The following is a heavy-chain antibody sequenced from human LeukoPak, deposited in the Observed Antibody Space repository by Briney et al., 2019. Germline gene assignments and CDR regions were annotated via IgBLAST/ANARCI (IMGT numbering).Heavy chain of an antibody. CDR2: IIPIFGTA. CDR1: GGTFSSYA. D-gene: IGHD3-10*01. J-gene: IGHJ4*02. V-gene: IGHV1-69*13. Sequence: SVKVSCKASGGTFSSYAISWVRQAPGQGLEWMGEIIPIFGTANYAQKFQGRVTITADESTSTAYMELSSLRSEDTAVYYCASPYYYGSGSLIAVDDYWGQGTLVTVSS. CDR3: ASPYYYGSGSLIAVDDY.